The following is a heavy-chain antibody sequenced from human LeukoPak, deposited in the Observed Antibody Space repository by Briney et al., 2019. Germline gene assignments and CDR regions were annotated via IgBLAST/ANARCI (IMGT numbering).Heavy chain of an antibody. D-gene: IGHD2-2*01. CDR2: ITGSGGTT. CDR1: GFTFSTYA. CDR3: AKHATEGGSSSTSSWDY. Sequence: GGSLRLSCAASGFTFSTYAMSWVCQAPGKGLNWVSTITGSGGTTYYADSVKGRFTISRDNSKNTLFLQMHSLRAEDTAIYYCAKHATEGGSSSTSSWDYWGQGTLVTVSS. J-gene: IGHJ4*02. V-gene: IGHV3-23*01.